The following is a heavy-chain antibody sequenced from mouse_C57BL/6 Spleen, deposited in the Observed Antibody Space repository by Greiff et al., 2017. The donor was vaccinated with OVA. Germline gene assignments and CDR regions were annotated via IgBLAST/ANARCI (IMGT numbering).Heavy chain of an antibody. Sequence: QVQLQQSGAELVRPGTSVKLSCKASGYTFTSYWMHWVKQRPGQGLEWIGVIDPSDSYTNYNQKFKGKATLTVDTSSSTAYMQLSSLTSEDSAVYYCARAYYGSSYWFAYWGQGTLVTVSA. CDR3: ARAYYGSSYWFAY. CDR1: GYTFTSYW. CDR2: IDPSDSYT. V-gene: IGHV1-59*01. J-gene: IGHJ3*01. D-gene: IGHD1-1*01.